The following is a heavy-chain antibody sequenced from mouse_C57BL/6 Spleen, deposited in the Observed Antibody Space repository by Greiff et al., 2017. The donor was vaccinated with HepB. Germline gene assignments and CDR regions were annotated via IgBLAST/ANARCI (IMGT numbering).Heavy chain of an antibody. J-gene: IGHJ3*01. CDR3: ARWERGFAY. V-gene: IGHV1-64*01. CDR1: GYTFTSYW. D-gene: IGHD4-1*01. Sequence: QVQLKQPGAELVKPGASVKLSCKASGYTFTSYWMHWVKQRPGQGLEWIGMIHPNSGSTNYNEKFKSKATLTVDKSSSTAYMQLSSLTSEDSAVYYCARWERGFAYWGQGTLVTVSA. CDR2: IHPNSGST.